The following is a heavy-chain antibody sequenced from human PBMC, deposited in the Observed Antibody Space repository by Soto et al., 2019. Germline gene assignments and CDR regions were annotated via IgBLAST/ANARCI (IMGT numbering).Heavy chain of an antibody. CDR1: GFIFSDYT. J-gene: IGHJ5*02. Sequence: EVHLVESGGGLVKPGGSLRLTCAASGFIFSDYTMNWVRQAPGKGLEWVSSISRGGDYIFYADKVKGRFTISRDNTRNSLHLQMTSLRVEDTAEYYCAKDSGCVNNACAYDPWGQGTLVTVSS. CDR2: ISRGGDYI. CDR3: AKDSGCVNNACAYDP. V-gene: IGHV3-21*01. D-gene: IGHD1-20*01.